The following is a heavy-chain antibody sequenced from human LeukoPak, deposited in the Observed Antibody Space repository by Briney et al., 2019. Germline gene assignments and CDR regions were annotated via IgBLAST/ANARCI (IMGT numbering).Heavy chain of an antibody. V-gene: IGHV4-4*07. Sequence: SESLSLTCTVSGASISSYSWSWIRQPAGKGLEWIGRIYSSVSTQYNPSLKSRVIISVDNSKNQLSLRLSSVTAADTAVYYCARDTNAGAAGMFDPWGQGTLVAASS. D-gene: IGHD6-13*01. CDR1: GASISSYS. J-gene: IGHJ5*02. CDR2: IYSSVST. CDR3: ARDTNAGAAGMFDP.